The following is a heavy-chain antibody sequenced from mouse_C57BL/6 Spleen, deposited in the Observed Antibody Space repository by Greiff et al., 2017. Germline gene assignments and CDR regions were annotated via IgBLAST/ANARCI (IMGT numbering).Heavy chain of an antibody. V-gene: IGHV5-17*01. D-gene: IGHD2-4*01. J-gene: IGHJ1*03. CDR1: GFTFSDYG. CDR2: ISSGSSTI. Sequence: EVKLVESGGGLVKPGGSLKLSCAASGFTFSDYGMHWVRQAPEKGLEWVAYISSGSSTIYYADTVKGRCTISRDNAKNTLFLQMTSLRSEDTAMYYCSRDDYDGDWYFDVWGTGTTVTVSS. CDR3: SRDDYDGDWYFDV.